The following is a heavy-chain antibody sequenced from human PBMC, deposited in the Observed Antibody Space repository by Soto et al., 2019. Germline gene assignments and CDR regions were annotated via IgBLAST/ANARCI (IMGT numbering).Heavy chain of an antibody. Sequence: LKISCKGSGYSFTSYWISWVRQMPGKGLEWMGRIDPSDSYTNYSPSFQGHVTISADKSISTAYLQWSSLKASDTAMYYCARPPNAYDILTGDAFDIWGQGTMVTVSS. CDR2: IDPSDSYT. D-gene: IGHD3-9*01. CDR3: ARPPNAYDILTGDAFDI. V-gene: IGHV5-10-1*01. CDR1: GYSFTSYW. J-gene: IGHJ3*02.